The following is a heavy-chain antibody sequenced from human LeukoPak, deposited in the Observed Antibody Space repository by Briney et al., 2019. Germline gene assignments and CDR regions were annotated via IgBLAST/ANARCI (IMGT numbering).Heavy chain of an antibody. D-gene: IGHD3-22*01. CDR3: ARGPRSYYDSSGYWYYFDY. CDR1: GGTFSSYA. J-gene: IGHJ4*02. Sequence: ASVKVSCKASGGTFSSYAISWVRQAPGQGLEWMGRIIPILGIANYAQKFQGRVTITADKSTSTAYMELSSLRSEDTAVYYCARGPRSYYDSSGYWYYFDYWGQGTLVTVSS. CDR2: IIPILGIA. V-gene: IGHV1-69*04.